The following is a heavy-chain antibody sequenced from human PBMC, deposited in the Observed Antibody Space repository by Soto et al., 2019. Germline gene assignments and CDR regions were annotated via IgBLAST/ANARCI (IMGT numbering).Heavy chain of an antibody. CDR2: ISWNGGNR. Sequence: PGGSLRLSCAASGFTFDDYAMHWVRQAPGKGLEWVSGISWNGGNRGYADSVKGRFTISRDNAKNSLYLQMNSLRAEDTALYFCTKDILGQMVPHTFDIWGQGTMDT. CDR3: TKDILGQMVPHTFDI. V-gene: IGHV3-9*01. CDR1: GFTFDDYA. D-gene: IGHD6-13*01. J-gene: IGHJ3*02.